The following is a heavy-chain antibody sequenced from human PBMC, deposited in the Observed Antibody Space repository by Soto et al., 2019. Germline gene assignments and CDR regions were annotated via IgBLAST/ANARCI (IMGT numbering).Heavy chain of an antibody. CDR2: INAGNGNT. V-gene: IGHV1-3*01. Sequence: QVQLVQSGAEVKKPGASVKVSCKASGYTFTSYAMHWVRQAPGQRREWMGWINAGNGNTKYSQKFQGRVTITRDTSASTAYMELSSLRSEATAVYYCAIGLNGYLHYFDYWGQGTLVTVSS. D-gene: IGHD5-18*01. CDR3: AIGLNGYLHYFDY. CDR1: GYTFTSYA. J-gene: IGHJ4*02.